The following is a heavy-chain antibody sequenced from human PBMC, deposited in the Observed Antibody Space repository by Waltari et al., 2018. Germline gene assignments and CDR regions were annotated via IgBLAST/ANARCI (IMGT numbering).Heavy chain of an antibody. D-gene: IGHD3-10*01. CDR2: IIPSVGTA. CDR3: AAGSGSYMIEYYYMDV. CDR1: VGTFSSYA. V-gene: IGHV1-69*12. Sequence: QVQLVQSGAEVKKPGSSVKVSCKASVGTFSSYAISWVRQAPGQGLEWMGGIIPSVGTANYAQKLQGRVTITADESTSTAYMELSSLRSEDTAVYYCAAGSGSYMIEYYYMDVWGKGTTVTISS. J-gene: IGHJ6*03.